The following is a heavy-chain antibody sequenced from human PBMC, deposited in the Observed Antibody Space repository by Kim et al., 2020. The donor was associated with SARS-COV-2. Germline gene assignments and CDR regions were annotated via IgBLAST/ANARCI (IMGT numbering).Heavy chain of an antibody. J-gene: IGHJ4*02. Sequence: ASVKVSCKASGYTFTVYHIHWVRQAPGQGLEWMGWINANSGGTNYAQKFQGRVTMTRDTSISTAYMELSSLRSDDTAVCYCARFGDMAIFGTLWGQGTLVTVSS. CDR1: GYTFTVYH. D-gene: IGHD2-21*01. CDR2: INANSGGT. CDR3: ARFGDMAIFGTL. V-gene: IGHV1-2*02.